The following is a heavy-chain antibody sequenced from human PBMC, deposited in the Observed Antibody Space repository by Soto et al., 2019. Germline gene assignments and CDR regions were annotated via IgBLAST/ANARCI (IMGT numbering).Heavy chain of an antibody. J-gene: IGHJ6*02. Sequence: SVTVSCTASVGTFSIYAISWVRQAPGQGLEWMGGIIPIFGTANYAQKFQGRVTITADESTSTAYMELSSLRSEDTAVYYCARALIVVVPAATYYYGMDVGGQGTTVTVS. V-gene: IGHV1-69*01. CDR3: ARALIVVVPAATYYYGMDV. CDR2: IIPIFGTA. CDR1: VGTFSIYA. D-gene: IGHD2-2*01.